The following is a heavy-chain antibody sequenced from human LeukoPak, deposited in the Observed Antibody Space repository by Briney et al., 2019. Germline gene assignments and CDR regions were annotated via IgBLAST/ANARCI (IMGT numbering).Heavy chain of an antibody. J-gene: IGHJ4*02. CDR3: ASTPSGSSAWYYFDK. CDR1: GGSISSSSDY. CDR2: IYYSGNT. V-gene: IGHV4-39*01. D-gene: IGHD6-19*01. Sequence: PSETQSLTCTVSGGSISSSSDYWGWIRQPPGKGLEWIGSIYYSGNTYYNPSLKSRVTISVDTSKKQFSLKLSSVTAADTAVYYCASTPSGSSAWYYFDKWGQGTLVTVSS.